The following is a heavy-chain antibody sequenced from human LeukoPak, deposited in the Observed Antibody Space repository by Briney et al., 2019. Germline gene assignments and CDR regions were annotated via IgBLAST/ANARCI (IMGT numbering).Heavy chain of an antibody. CDR3: AREVELLVVDY. V-gene: IGHV3-48*03. CDR1: GFTFSSYE. J-gene: IGHJ4*02. Sequence: GGSLRLSCAASGFTFSSYEMNWVRQAPGKGLEWVSYISSSGSTIYYADSVKGRFTIPRDNAKNSLYLQMNSLRAEDTAVYYCAREVELLVVDYWGQGTLVTVSS. CDR2: ISSSGSTI. D-gene: IGHD1-7*01.